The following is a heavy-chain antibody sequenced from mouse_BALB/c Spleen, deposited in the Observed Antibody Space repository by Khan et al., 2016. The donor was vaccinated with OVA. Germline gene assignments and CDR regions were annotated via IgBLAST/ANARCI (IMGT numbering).Heavy chain of an antibody. Sequence: VRLQESGPGLVAPSQSLSITCTISGFSLTSYGVHWVRQPPGKVLEWLVVIWSDGSTTYNSALKSRLTISKDNSKSQVFLKMHSLQTDDTAMYFCARQPYYHYNVMDYWGQGTSVTVSS. CDR3: ARQPYYHYNVMDY. J-gene: IGHJ4*01. V-gene: IGHV2-6-1*01. D-gene: IGHD2-10*01. CDR1: GFSLTSYG. CDR2: IWSDGST.